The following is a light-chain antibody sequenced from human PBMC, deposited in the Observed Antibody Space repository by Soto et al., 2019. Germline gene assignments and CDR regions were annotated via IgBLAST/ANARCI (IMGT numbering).Light chain of an antibody. Sequence: DTVLMQSPGTLSLSPGERATLSCRASQRITSDYLAWYRQRPGQAPRLLIYGASSRATGIPDGFSASGPGTDFILTITRLEPEDSAVYYCHQYGYGRDTFGQGTKLEI. CDR3: HQYGYGRDT. V-gene: IGKV3-20*01. CDR2: GAS. CDR1: QRITSDY. J-gene: IGKJ2*01.